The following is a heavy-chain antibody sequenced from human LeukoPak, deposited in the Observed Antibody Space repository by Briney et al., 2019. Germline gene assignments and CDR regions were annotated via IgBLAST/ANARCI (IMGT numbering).Heavy chain of an antibody. Sequence: GGSLRLSCAASGFTFDDYAMHWVRQAPGKGLEWVSGISWNSGTIGYADSVKGRFTIYRDNAKNSLYLQMNSLRAEDTALYYCAKGYRKGRWLPLDYWGQGTLVTVSS. J-gene: IGHJ4*02. CDR2: ISWNSGTI. D-gene: IGHD5-24*01. CDR3: AKGYRKGRWLPLDY. V-gene: IGHV3-9*01. CDR1: GFTFDDYA.